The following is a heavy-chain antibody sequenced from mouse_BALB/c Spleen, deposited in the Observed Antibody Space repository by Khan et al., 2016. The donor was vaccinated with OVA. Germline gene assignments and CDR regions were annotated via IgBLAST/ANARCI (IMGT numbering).Heavy chain of an antibody. J-gene: IGHJ4*01. D-gene: IGHD2-3*01. CDR2: ISSSGST. Sequence: EVKLEVSGPGLVKPSQSLSLTCTVTGYSITSDYAWNWIRQFPGNKLEWMGYISSSGSTNYNPALKSRISITRDTSKNQFFLQLNSGTTEDTATYYCARDGSRYNYAMDYWGQGTSVTVSS. CDR3: ARDGSRYNYAMDY. V-gene: IGHV3-2*02. CDR1: GYSITSDYA.